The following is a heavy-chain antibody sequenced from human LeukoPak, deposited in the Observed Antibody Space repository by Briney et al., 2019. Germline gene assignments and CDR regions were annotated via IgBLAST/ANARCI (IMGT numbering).Heavy chain of an antibody. CDR2: ISYDGSNK. Sequence: GGSLRLSCAASGFTFSSYGMHWVRQAPGKGLEWVAVISYDGSNKYYADSVKGRFTISRDNSKNTLYLQMNSLRAEDTAVYYCAKSGLPGRFDYWGQGTLVTVSS. CDR1: GFTFSSYG. D-gene: IGHD1-14*01. CDR3: AKSGLPGRFDY. V-gene: IGHV3-30*18. J-gene: IGHJ4*02.